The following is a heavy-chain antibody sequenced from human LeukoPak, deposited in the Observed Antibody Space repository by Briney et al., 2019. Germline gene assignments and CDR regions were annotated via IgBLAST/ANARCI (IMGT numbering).Heavy chain of an antibody. J-gene: IGHJ4*02. Sequence: PSETLSPTCTVSGGSISSYYWSWIRQPPGRGLEWIGYIYYSGSTNYNPSLKSRVTISVDTSKNQFSLKLSSVTAADTAVYYCARAQMVRGVWAEYWGQGTLVTVSS. CDR3: ARAQMVRGVWAEY. CDR2: IYYSGST. D-gene: IGHD3-10*01. V-gene: IGHV4-59*12. CDR1: GGSISSYY.